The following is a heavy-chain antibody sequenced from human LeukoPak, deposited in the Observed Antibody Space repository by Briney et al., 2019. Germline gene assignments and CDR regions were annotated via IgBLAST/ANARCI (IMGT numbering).Heavy chain of an antibody. CDR1: GFTVSSNY. J-gene: IGHJ6*03. CDR2: IYSGGST. D-gene: IGHD3-10*01. Sequence: PGRSLRLSCAASGFTVSSNYMSWVRQAPGKGLEWVSVIYSGGSTYYADSVKGRFTISRDNSKNTLYLQMNSLRAEDTAVYYCARVTDGSGSYYMAYYYYYMDVWGKGTTVTISS. V-gene: IGHV3-53*01. CDR3: ARVTDGSGSYYMAYYYYYMDV.